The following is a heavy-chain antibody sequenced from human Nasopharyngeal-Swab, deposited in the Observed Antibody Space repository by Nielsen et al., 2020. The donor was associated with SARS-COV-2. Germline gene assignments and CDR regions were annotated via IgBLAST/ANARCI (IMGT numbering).Heavy chain of an antibody. J-gene: IGHJ4*02. V-gene: IGHV3-23*01. D-gene: IGHD3-9*01. Sequence: GGSLRLSCAACGFTFSNYALSWFRQAPGRGLAWVAAISGGGDITYFADSLKGRSTISRDNSKNTLFLQMNSLRADDTAVYYCATPPRERFFDWSNPFFDSWGQGTLVTVSS. CDR3: ATPPRERFFDWSNPFFDS. CDR2: ISGGGDIT. CDR1: GFTFSNYA.